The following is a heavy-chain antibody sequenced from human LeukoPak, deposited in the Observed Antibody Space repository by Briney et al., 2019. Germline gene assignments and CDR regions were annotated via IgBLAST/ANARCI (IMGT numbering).Heavy chain of an antibody. CDR2: INPDGSVT. CDR1: GFTFSSYW. D-gene: IGHD2-8*02. J-gene: IGHJ5*02. V-gene: IGHV3-74*01. Sequence: GGSLRLSCAASGFTFSSYWMHWVRQPPGKGLVWVSRINPDGSVTTHADSVKGRFTISRDNAKNTLYLQMSSLRAEDTAVYYCARVLTGSWDWFDPWGQGTLVTVSS. CDR3: ARVLTGSWDWFDP.